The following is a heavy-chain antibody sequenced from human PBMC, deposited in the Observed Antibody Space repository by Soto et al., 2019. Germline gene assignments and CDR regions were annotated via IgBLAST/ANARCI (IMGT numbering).Heavy chain of an antibody. CDR2: IIPIFGTA. Sequence: QVQLVQSGAEVKKPGSSVKVSCKASGGTFSSYATSWVRQAPGQGLEWMGGIIPIFGTANYAQKFQGRVTITAEESTSTAYMELSSLRSEDTAVYYCARDHGYDSSGYSPYYFDYWGQGTLVTVSS. CDR3: ARDHGYDSSGYSPYYFDY. D-gene: IGHD3-22*01. CDR1: GGTFSSYA. J-gene: IGHJ4*02. V-gene: IGHV1-69*01.